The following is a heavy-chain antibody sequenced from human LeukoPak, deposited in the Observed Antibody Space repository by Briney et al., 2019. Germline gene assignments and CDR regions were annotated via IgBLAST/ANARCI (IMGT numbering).Heavy chain of an antibody. D-gene: IGHD1-26*01. V-gene: IGHV4-34*01. Sequence: SEALSLTCTVSGGSISSYYWSWIRQPPGKGLEWIGEINHSGSTNYNPSLKSRVTISVDTSKNQFSLKLSSVTAADTAVYYCARSRGRSHADYWGQGTLVTVSS. J-gene: IGHJ4*02. CDR1: GGSISSYY. CDR3: ARSRGRSHADY. CDR2: INHSGST.